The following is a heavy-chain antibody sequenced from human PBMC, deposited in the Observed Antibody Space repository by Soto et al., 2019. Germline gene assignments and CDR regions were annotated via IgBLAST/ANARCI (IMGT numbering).Heavy chain of an antibody. CDR1: GDSITSNSYF. V-gene: IGHV4-39*01. CDR2: IYYSGTT. CDR3: ARHLSLDYFDY. Sequence: SETLSLTCTVSGDSITSNSYFWAWIRQPPGKGLEWIGSIYYSGTTYYNPSLKSRVTISVDRSKNQFSLKLSSVTAADTAVYYCARHLSLDYFDYWGQGALVIVSS. J-gene: IGHJ4*02. D-gene: IGHD3-16*01.